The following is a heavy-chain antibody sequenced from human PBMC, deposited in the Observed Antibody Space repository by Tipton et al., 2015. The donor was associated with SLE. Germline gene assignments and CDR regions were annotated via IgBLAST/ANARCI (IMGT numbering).Heavy chain of an antibody. J-gene: IGHJ3*02. V-gene: IGHV4-59*11. CDR3: AKDLHPHAFDI. CDR2: IYYSGST. CDR1: GASISSHY. Sequence: TLSLTCTVSGASISSHYWSWIRQLPGKGLEWIGYIYYSGSTNYNPSLKSRVTISVDTSKNQFSLKLSSVTAADTAVYYCAKDLHPHAFDIWGQGTMVTVSS.